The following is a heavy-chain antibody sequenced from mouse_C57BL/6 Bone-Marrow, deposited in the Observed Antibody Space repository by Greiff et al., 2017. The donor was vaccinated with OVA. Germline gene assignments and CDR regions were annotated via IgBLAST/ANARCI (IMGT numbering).Heavy chain of an antibody. Sequence: EVKVVESGGGLVQPKGSLKLSCAASGFSFNTYAMNWVRQAPGKGLEWVARIRSKSNNYATYYADSVKDRFTISRDDSESMLYLQMNNLKTEDTAMYYCVRHGRTGTDFDYWGQGTTLTVSS. J-gene: IGHJ2*01. CDR3: VRHGRTGTDFDY. D-gene: IGHD4-1*01. CDR2: IRSKSNNYAT. V-gene: IGHV10-1*01. CDR1: GFSFNTYA.